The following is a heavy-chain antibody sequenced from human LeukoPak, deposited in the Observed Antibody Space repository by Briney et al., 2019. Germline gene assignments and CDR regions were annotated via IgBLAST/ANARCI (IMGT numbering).Heavy chain of an antibody. CDR3: AKDGHFDILTGYAPNYYYYMDV. J-gene: IGHJ6*03. V-gene: IGHV3-11*01. CDR1: GFTFSDYY. D-gene: IGHD3-9*01. Sequence: PGGSLRLSCAASGFTFSDYYMSWIRQAPGKGLEWVSYISSSGSTIYYADSVKGRFTISRDNAKNSLYLQMNSLRAEDTAVYYCAKDGHFDILTGYAPNYYYYMDVWGKGTTVTVSS. CDR2: ISSSGSTI.